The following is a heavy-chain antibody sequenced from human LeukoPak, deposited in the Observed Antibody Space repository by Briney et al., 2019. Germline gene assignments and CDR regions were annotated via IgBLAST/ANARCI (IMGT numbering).Heavy chain of an antibody. V-gene: IGHV4-34*01. J-gene: IGHJ4*02. D-gene: IGHD3-22*01. Sequence: PSETLSLTCAVYGGSFNDYYWNWIRQPPGKGLEWIGEINLRGSTTYNPSLKSRVTISLDESKNQFSLKLSSVTAADTAVYYCARDIGYYYDSSGYYFDYWGQGTLVTVSS. CDR3: ARDIGYYYDSSGYYFDY. CDR1: GGSFNDYY. CDR2: INLRGST.